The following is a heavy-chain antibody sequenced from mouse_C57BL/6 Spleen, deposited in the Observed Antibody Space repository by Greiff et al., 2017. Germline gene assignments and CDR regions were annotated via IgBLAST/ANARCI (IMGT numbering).Heavy chain of an antibody. CDR1: GYTFTSYW. CDR3: AIETCYCTFWYFWG. CDR2: IHPSDSDT. J-gene: IGHJ1*03. Sequence: QVQLQQPGAELVKPGASVKVSCKASGYTFTSYWMHWVKQRPGQGLEWIGRIHPSDSDTNYNQKFKGKATLTVDNSSSTAYMQLSSLTSEDSAVYYSAIETCYCTFWYFWGGGTGTTVTVSS. D-gene: IGHD1-1*01. V-gene: IGHV1-74*01.